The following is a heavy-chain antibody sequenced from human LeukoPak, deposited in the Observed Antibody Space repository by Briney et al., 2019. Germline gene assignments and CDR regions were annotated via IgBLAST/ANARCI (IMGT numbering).Heavy chain of an antibody. CDR2: IYYSGST. CDR3: GRLPYVSSGYTSDY. V-gene: IGHV4-59*08. J-gene: IGHJ4*02. D-gene: IGHD3-22*01. Sequence: PSETLSLTCTVSGGSISSYYWSWIRQPPGKGLEWNGYIYYSGSTNYNPSLKSRVTISVDTSKNQFSLKLSSLTAADTAVYYCGRLPYVSSGYTSDYWGQGTLVTVSS. CDR1: GGSISSYY.